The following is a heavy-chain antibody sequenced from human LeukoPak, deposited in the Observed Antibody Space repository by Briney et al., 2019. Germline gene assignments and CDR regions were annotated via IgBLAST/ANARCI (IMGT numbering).Heavy chain of an antibody. V-gene: IGHV1-69*05. D-gene: IGHD3-3*01. CDR1: GGTFSSCA. Sequence: VASVKVSCKASGGTFSSCAISWVRQAPGQGLEWMGGIIPIFGTANYAQKFQGRVTITTDESTSTAYMELSSLRSEDTAVYYCARSITIFGVVPYFDYWGQGTLVTVSS. CDR3: ARSITIFGVVPYFDY. J-gene: IGHJ4*02. CDR2: IIPIFGTA.